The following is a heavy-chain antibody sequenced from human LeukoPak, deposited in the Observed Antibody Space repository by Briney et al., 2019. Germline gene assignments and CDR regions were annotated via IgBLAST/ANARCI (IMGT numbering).Heavy chain of an antibody. Sequence: SETLSLTCTVSGASISSYYWSWIRQPPGKGLEWIGYIYNSGSTNYNPSLKSRVTISVDTSKNQFSLKLSSVTAADTAVYYCARQIPIFGVVIGSKHFDYWGQGTLVTVSS. CDR2: IYNSGST. CDR1: GASISSYY. D-gene: IGHD3-3*01. J-gene: IGHJ4*02. CDR3: ARQIPIFGVVIGSKHFDY. V-gene: IGHV4-59*08.